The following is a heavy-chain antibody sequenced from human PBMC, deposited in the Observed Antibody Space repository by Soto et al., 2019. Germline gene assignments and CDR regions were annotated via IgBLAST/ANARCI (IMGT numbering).Heavy chain of an antibody. Sequence: PGGSLRLSCAASGFTFSSYGMHWVRQAPGKGLEWVAVISYDGSNKYYADSVKGRFTISRDNSKNTLYLQMNSLRAEDTAVYYCAKERTIAVVVAAPPDVWGQGTTVTVSS. CDR2: ISYDGSNK. D-gene: IGHD2-15*01. V-gene: IGHV3-30*18. CDR1: GFTFSSYG. CDR3: AKERTIAVVVAAPPDV. J-gene: IGHJ6*02.